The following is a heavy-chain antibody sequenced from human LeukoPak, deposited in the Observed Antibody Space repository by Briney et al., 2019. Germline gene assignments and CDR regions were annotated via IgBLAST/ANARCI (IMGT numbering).Heavy chain of an antibody. V-gene: IGHV4-4*07. CDR1: GGSTSSYY. Sequence: SETLSLTCTVSGGSTSSYYWSWIRQPAGKGLEWIGRIYTSGSTNYNPSLKSRVTMSVDTSKNQFSLKLSSVTAADTAVYYCARDIPIFGVVGTNDAFDIWGQGTMVTVSS. CDR3: ARDIPIFGVVGTNDAFDI. J-gene: IGHJ3*02. D-gene: IGHD3-3*01. CDR2: IYTSGST.